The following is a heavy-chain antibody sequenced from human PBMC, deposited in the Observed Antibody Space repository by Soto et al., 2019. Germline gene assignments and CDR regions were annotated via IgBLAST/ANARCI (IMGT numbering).Heavy chain of an antibody. V-gene: IGHV1-18*01. CDR1: GFTFSNYG. CDR3: ARDRSSSDI. J-gene: IGHJ3*02. CDR2: ISAYNGNT. Sequence: QVQLVQSGAEVKKPGASVKVSFKASGFTFSNYGISGVRQAPGQGLEWMGWISAYNGNTDYAQKFQDRVTMTTDTPTSTAYMELRSLRSDDTAVYYCARDRSSSDIWGQGTMVTVSS.